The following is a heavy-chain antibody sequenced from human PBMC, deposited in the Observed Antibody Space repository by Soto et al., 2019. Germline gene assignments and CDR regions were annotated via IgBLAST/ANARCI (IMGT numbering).Heavy chain of an antibody. Sequence: LGESLKISSKGSGYSFTIYSITRVRQMPGKGLEWMGRIDPTNSYTNYSPSFQGHVTISADKSIRTAYLQWSSLKASDTAMYYCARQDMITFGGVIVTVYYFDYWGQGTLVTVSS. CDR3: ARQDMITFGGVIVTVYYFDY. D-gene: IGHD3-16*02. J-gene: IGHJ4*02. V-gene: IGHV5-10-1*01. CDR1: GYSFTIYS. CDR2: IDPTNSYT.